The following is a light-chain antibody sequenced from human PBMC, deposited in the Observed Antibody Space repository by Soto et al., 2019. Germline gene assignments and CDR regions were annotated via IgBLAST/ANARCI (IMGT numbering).Light chain of an antibody. J-gene: IGLJ2*01. CDR1: SSDVGSYNL. CDR3: CSYAGSSTDVV. Sequence: QPVSVSGSPGQSITISCTGTSSDVGSYNLVSWYQQHPGKAPKLMIYEGSKRPSGVSNRFSGSKSGNTASLTISGLQAEDEADYYCCSYAGSSTDVVFGGGTKLTVL. CDR2: EGS. V-gene: IGLV2-23*01.